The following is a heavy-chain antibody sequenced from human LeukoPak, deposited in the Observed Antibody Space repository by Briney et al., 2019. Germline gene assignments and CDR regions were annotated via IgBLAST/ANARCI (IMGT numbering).Heavy chain of an antibody. CDR3: ARGKYQLLSYWFDP. D-gene: IGHD2-2*01. V-gene: IGHV3-33*01. Sequence: GGSLRLSCAASGLTFSRYGMHWVRQAPGKGLEWEAVIWYDGSNKYYADSVKGRFTISRDNSKNTLYLQMNSLRAEDTAVYYCARGKYQLLSYWFDPWGQGTLVTVSS. CDR1: GLTFSRYG. CDR2: IWYDGSNK. J-gene: IGHJ5*02.